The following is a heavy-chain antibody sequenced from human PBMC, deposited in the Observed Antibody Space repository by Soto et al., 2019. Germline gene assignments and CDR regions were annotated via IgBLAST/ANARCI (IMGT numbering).Heavy chain of an antibody. CDR2: INPHTGGI. CDR3: ARSDTAAQRSGWPFFDY. V-gene: IGHV1-2*02. CDR1: GYSFTAYH. D-gene: IGHD6-19*01. Sequence: QVQLVQSGAEVKKPGASVKVSCMASGYSFTAYHMHWVRQAPGQGLEWMGWINPHTGGISYAQKFKGRVSMTRDTSISAAYMELTRLTSEDTAVYYCARSDTAAQRSGWPFFDYWGQGTLVTVSS. J-gene: IGHJ4*02.